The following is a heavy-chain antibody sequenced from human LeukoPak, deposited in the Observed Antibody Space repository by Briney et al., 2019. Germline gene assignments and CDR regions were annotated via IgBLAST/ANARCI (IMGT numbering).Heavy chain of an antibody. CDR1: GGSISSRSYY. D-gene: IGHD6-13*01. CDR3: ARFNPAAGSFCFDY. J-gene: IGHJ4*02. CDR2: IYYSGST. V-gene: IGHV4-39*01. Sequence: SETLSLTCTVSGGSISSRSYYWGWIRQPPGQGLDWIGNIYYSGSTYYSPSLKSRVTISVDTSKKQFSLQLSSVTAADTAVYYCARFNPAAGSFCFDYWGQGTLVTVSS.